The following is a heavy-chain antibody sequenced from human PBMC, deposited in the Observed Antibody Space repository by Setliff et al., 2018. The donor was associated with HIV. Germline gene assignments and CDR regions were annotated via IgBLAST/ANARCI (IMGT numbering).Heavy chain of an antibody. Sequence: SETLSLTCTVPAGSLSRSYWSWIRQPAGKGLEWIGRVFSNGDSNYNPSLRSRVTMSLDASKNLFSLKLNSVTAADTAIYYCVRASRDYGSGRYHSWFDPWGQGTQVTVSS. J-gene: IGHJ5*02. CDR3: VRASRDYGSGRYHSWFDP. D-gene: IGHD3-10*01. V-gene: IGHV4-4*07. CDR2: VFSNGDS. CDR1: AGSLSRSY.